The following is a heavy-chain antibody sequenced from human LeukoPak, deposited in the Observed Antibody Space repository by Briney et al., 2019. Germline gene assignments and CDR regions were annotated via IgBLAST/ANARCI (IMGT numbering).Heavy chain of an antibody. CDR3: ARHRQHQLTIFGLFDL. V-gene: IGHV4-59*08. D-gene: IGHD3-3*01. CDR1: GGSVSSYY. Sequence: SETLSLTCTVSGGSVSSYYWSWIRQPPGKGLEWIGYIYYSGSTNYNPSLKSRVTISVDTSKNQFSLKLSSVTAADTAVYYCARHRQHQLTIFGLFDLWGRGTLVTVSS. CDR2: IYYSGST. J-gene: IGHJ2*01.